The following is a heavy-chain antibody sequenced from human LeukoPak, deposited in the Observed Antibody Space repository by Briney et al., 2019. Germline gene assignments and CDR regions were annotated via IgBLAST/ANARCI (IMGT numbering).Heavy chain of an antibody. CDR1: GFTFSSYG. V-gene: IGHV3-30*18. D-gene: IGHD3-22*01. J-gene: IGHJ3*02. CDR3: AQGEKYYSDSSGLVDI. Sequence: GGSLRLSCAASGFTFSSYGMHWVRQAPGKGLEWVAVISYDGSNKYYADSVKGRFSISRDNSKNTLYLQMNSMRPEDTAVYYCAQGEKYYSDSSGLVDIWGQGTMVTVSP. CDR2: ISYDGSNK.